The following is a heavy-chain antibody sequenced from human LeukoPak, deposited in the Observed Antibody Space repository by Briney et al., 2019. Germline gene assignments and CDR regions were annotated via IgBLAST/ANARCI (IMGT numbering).Heavy chain of an antibody. J-gene: IGHJ4*02. CDR2: ISSSGSTI. V-gene: IGHV3-48*03. CDR3: ARRVPDYYGSGQFDY. Sequence: PGGSLRLSCAASGFTFSSYEMNWVRQAPGKGLEWVSYISSSGSTIYYADSVKGRFTISRDNAKNSLYLQMNSLRAEDTAVYYCARRVPDYYGSGQFDYWGQGTLVTVSS. D-gene: IGHD3-10*01. CDR1: GFTFSSYE.